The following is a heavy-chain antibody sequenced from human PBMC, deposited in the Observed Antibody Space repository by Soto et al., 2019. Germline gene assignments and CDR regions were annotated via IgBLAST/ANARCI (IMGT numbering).Heavy chain of an antibody. Sequence: GGSLRLSCAASGFTFSSYGMHWVRQAPGKGLEWVAVISYDGSNKYYADSVKGRFTISRDNSKNTLYLQMNSLRAEDTAVYYCAKLSAPENYDFWSGYGPKFDYWGQGTLVTVSS. J-gene: IGHJ4*02. D-gene: IGHD3-3*01. CDR1: GFTFSSYG. V-gene: IGHV3-30*18. CDR2: ISYDGSNK. CDR3: AKLSAPENYDFWSGYGPKFDY.